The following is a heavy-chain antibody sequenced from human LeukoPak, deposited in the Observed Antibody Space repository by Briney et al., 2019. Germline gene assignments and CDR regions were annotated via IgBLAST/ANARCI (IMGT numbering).Heavy chain of an antibody. CDR3: ARYNKSSWYFFDY. CDR1: GGSFSGYY. CDR2: INHGGST. V-gene: IGHV4-34*01. D-gene: IGHD6-13*01. J-gene: IGHJ4*02. Sequence: PSETLSLTCAVYGGSFSGYYWSWIRQPPGKGLEWIGEINHGGSTNYNPSLKSRVTISVDTSKNQFSLKLSSVAAADTAVYYCARYNKSSWYFFDYWGQGTLVTVSS.